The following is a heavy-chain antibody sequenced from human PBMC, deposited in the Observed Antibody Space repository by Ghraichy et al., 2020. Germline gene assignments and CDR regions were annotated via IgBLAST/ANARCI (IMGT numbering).Heavy chain of an antibody. D-gene: IGHD3-3*01. V-gene: IGHV4-34*01. J-gene: IGHJ6*03. CDR3: ARLTGLSDFWSGYYYYMDV. CDR2: INHSGST. Sequence: SETLSLTCAVYGGSFSGYYWSWIRQPPGKGLEWIGEINHSGSTNYNPSLKSRVTISVDTSKNQFSLKLSSVTAADTAVYYCARLTGLSDFWSGYYYYMDVWGKGTTVTVSS. CDR1: GGSFSGYY.